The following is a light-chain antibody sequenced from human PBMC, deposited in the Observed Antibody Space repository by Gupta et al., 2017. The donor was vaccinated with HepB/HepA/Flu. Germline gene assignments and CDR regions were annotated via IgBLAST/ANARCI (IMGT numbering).Light chain of an antibody. Sequence: SSVLTQSPSVSVAPPKPARITGGGNDIGTKNVRWHQQRPGQAPVLVIYDDRGRPSGIPERISGSNAGNTATLTISRVEAGDEADYYCQVWDRRSDHVVFGGGTKLTVL. V-gene: IGLV3-21*03. CDR2: DDR. CDR1: DIGTKN. CDR3: QVWDRRSDHVV. J-gene: IGLJ2*01.